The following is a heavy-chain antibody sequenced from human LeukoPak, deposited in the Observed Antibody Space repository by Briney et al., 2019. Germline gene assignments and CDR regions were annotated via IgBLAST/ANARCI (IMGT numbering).Heavy chain of an antibody. Sequence: SETLSLTGTVSGGSISGSDNYWGWIRQPPGKGLEWILSIYYGGTTYYNPSLKSRVTKSVDTSKNQFSLNLYSVTAADTAVYYCGASSGWGAFDVWGRGTMVTVSS. D-gene: IGHD6-25*01. J-gene: IGHJ3*01. V-gene: IGHV4-39*01. CDR3: GASSGWGAFDV. CDR1: GGSISGSDNY. CDR2: IYYGGTT.